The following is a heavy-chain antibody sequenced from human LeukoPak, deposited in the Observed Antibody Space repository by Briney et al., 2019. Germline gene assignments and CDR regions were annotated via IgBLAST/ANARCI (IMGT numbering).Heavy chain of an antibody. D-gene: IGHD2/OR15-2a*01. CDR3: ARDLVYGQTRAMGDY. V-gene: IGHV3-21*01. CDR2: ISSSSSYI. Sequence: VGSLRLSSAASGFTLSSYSTSWVPQAPGEGVEWVSSISSSSSYIYYADSGKGRFTISRDNAKNSLYLQMNSLRAEDTAVYYCARDLVYGQTRAMGDYWGQGTLVTVSS. J-gene: IGHJ4*02. CDR1: GFTLSSYS.